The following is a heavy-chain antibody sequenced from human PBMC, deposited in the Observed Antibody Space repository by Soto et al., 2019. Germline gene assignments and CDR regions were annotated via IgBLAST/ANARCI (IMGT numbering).Heavy chain of an antibody. CDR2: INHSGST. J-gene: IGHJ6*02. CDR1: GGSFSGYY. V-gene: IGHV4-34*01. CDR3: ARGRAPAGYSSGWYSRAGHYYYGMDV. Sequence: ASETLSLTCAVYGGSFSGYYWSWIRQPPGKGLEWIGEINHSGSTNYNPSLKSRVTISVDTSKNQFSLKLSSVTAADTAVYYCARGRAPAGYSSGWYSRAGHYYYGMDVWGQGTTVTVSS. D-gene: IGHD6-19*01.